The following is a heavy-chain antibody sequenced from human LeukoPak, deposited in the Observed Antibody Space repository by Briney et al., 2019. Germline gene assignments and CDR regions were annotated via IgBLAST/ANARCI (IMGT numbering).Heavy chain of an antibody. CDR2: ISTSGST. Sequence: SETLSLTCTVSGGSISSGSYYWTWVRQPAGKGLEWVGRISTSGSTNYNPSLKSRLTISIDTSKNQFSLKLSSVTAADTAVYYCASLHTVAAAAYWGQGTLVTVSS. V-gene: IGHV4-61*02. D-gene: IGHD6-13*01. CDR3: ASLHTVAAAAY. J-gene: IGHJ4*02. CDR1: GGSISSGSYY.